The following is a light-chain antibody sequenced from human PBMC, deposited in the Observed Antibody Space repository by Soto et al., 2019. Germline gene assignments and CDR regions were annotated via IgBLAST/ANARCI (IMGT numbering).Light chain of an antibody. Sequence: DIQITQSPSSLSASVGDRVTITCLASQSISSYLNWYQQKPGKAPKLLIYAASSLQSGVPSRFSGSGSGTDFTLTISSLQPEDFATYYCQQSYSTPRLFGPGTKVDI. CDR2: AAS. CDR1: QSISSY. CDR3: QQSYSTPRL. V-gene: IGKV1-39*01. J-gene: IGKJ3*01.